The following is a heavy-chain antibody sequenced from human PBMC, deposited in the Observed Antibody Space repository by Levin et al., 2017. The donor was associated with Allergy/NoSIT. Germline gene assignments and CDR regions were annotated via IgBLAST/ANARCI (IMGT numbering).Heavy chain of an antibody. CDR3: ASTGGSGWYYYYYGMDV. J-gene: IGHJ6*02. V-gene: IGHV3-21*01. Sequence: PGGSLRLSCAASGFTFSSYSMNWVRQAPGKGLEWVSSISSSSSYIYYADSVKGRFTISRDNAKNSLYLQMNSLRAEDTAVYYCASTGGSGWYYYYYGMDVWGQGTTVTVSS. CDR2: ISSSSSYI. D-gene: IGHD6-19*01. CDR1: GFTFSSYS.